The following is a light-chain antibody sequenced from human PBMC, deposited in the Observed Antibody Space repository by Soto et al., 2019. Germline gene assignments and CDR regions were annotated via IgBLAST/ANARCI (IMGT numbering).Light chain of an antibody. Sequence: QSVLTQPPSVSGAPGQRVTISCTGSSSNIGAGYDVHWYQQVPGTAPKLLIYGNSNRPSGVPDRFSGSKSGTSASLAITGLQAEDEADYYCQSYDSSLSGSSVFGTGTKLTVL. CDR2: GNS. V-gene: IGLV1-40*01. CDR1: SSNIGAGYD. J-gene: IGLJ1*01. CDR3: QSYDSSLSGSSV.